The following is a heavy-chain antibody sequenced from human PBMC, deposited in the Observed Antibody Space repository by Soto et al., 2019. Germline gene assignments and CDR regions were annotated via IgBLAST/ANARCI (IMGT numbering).Heavy chain of an antibody. CDR2: ISGYKGNT. V-gene: IGHV1-18*01. D-gene: IGHD3-22*01. J-gene: IGHJ4*02. Sequence: AAVKVYSKASDYTFTSYGISWVRQAPGQGLEWMGWISGYKGNTNYAQNLQGRVTMTTDTSTSTAYMELRSLRAEDTAVYYCAKHLIGGRLQSPFDLWGQGTQVTVSS. CDR1: DYTFTSYG. CDR3: AKHLIGGRLQSPFDL.